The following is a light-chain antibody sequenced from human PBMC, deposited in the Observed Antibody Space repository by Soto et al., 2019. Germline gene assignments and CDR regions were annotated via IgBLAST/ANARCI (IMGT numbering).Light chain of an antibody. CDR3: AARYDIVNGFV. J-gene: IGLJ2*01. CDR2: SNN. V-gene: IGLV1-44*01. Sequence: VLKNLASGKGIPLQRVLITKTESSSNIGSNTVNWYQHLPRTAPKLLIYSNNQRPSGVPDRFSVSKSGPSASLAISGLQSDYEADYYSAARYDIVNGFVFG. CDR1: SSNIGSNT.